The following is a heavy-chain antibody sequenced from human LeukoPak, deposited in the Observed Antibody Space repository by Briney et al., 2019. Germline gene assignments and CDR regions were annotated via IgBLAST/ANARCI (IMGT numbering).Heavy chain of an antibody. CDR2: TYYRSKWFN. V-gene: IGHV6-1*01. CDR3: ARGGSGGRAFDI. CDR1: GDSVSSNSAA. J-gene: IGHJ3*02. D-gene: IGHD3-10*01. Sequence: SQTLSLTCAISGDSVSSNSAAWNWSRQSPSRGLECLGRTYYRSKWFNDYAVSVKSRIIIDPDTSKNQFSLQLNSVTPEDTAVYYCARGGSGGRAFDIWGQGTMVTVSS.